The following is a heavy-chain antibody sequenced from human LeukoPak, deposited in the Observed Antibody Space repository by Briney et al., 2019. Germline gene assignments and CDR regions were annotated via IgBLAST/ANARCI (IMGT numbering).Heavy chain of an antibody. J-gene: IGHJ4*02. CDR1: GGSISSSSYY. Sequence: SETLSLTCTVSGGSISSSSYYWGWIRQPPGKGLKWIGSIYYSGSTYYNPSLKSRVTISVDTSKNQFSLKLSSVTAADTAVYYCARRDNWNEFDYWGQGTLVTVSS. V-gene: IGHV4-39*01. CDR2: IYYSGST. D-gene: IGHD1-20*01. CDR3: ARRDNWNEFDY.